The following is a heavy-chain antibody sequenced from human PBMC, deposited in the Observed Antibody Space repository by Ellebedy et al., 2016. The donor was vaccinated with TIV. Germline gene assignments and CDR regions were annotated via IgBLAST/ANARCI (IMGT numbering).Heavy chain of an antibody. V-gene: IGHV1-18*04. D-gene: IGHD2-15*01. J-gene: IGHJ4*02. CDR2: INTHNGNT. Sequence: AASVKVSCKASGYTFTSYGISWVRQAPGQGLEWMGWINTHNGNTNDAQKFQPRVTMTTDTSTSTFYMDLRSLRSDDTAVYYSARDQGGCLGDYWGQGTLVTVSS. CDR3: ARDQGGCLGDY. CDR1: GYTFTSYG.